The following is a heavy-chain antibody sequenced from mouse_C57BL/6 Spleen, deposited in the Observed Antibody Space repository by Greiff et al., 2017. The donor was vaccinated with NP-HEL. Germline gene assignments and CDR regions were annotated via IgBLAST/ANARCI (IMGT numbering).Heavy chain of an antibody. CDR2: IWWDDGK. CDR3: ARIGYYGSEAY. J-gene: IGHJ3*01. Sequence: ESGPGILQPSQTLSLTCSFSGFSLSTFGMGVGWIRQPSGQGLEWLAHIWWDDGKYYNPALPSRLPISKDTSKNQGFLKSANVDTADTATYYRARIGYYGSEAYWGQGTLVTVSA. CDR1: GFSLSTFGMG. V-gene: IGHV8-8*01. D-gene: IGHD1-1*01.